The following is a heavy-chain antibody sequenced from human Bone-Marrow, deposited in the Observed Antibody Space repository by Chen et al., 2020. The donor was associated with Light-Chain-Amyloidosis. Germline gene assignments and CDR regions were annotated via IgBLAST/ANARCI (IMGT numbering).Heavy chain of an antibody. J-gene: IGHJ4*02. V-gene: IGHV5-51*01. CDR2: IYPDDSDA. Sequence: EVQLEQSGPEVKKPGESLQTSCKGSGYSFPNYWIGWVRQMPGKGLECIGVIYPDDSDARYSPSFEGQVTISAEKSITTAXXXXXXLKASDTAMYYCARRRDGYNFDYWGQGTLVTVSS. CDR3: ARRRDGYNFDY. CDR1: GYSFPNYW. D-gene: IGHD5-12*01.